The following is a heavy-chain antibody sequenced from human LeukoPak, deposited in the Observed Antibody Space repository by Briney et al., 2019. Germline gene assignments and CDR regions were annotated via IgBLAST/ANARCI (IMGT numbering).Heavy chain of an antibody. CDR3: AKDYFGSGDYAGDAFDI. J-gene: IGHJ3*02. V-gene: IGHV3-30-3*02. D-gene: IGHD4-17*01. CDR2: ISDDGNNK. Sequence: PGGSLRLSCAASGFTFNTYSIQWVRQAPGKGLEWVAVISDDGNNKYYADSVKGRFTISRDNSKNTVNLQMNSLRAEDTAVYYCAKDYFGSGDYAGDAFDIWGQGTMVTVSS. CDR1: GFTFNTYS.